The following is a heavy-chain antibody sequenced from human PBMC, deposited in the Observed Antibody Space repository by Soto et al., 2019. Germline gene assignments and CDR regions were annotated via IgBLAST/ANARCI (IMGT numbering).Heavy chain of an antibody. V-gene: IGHV4-61*01. CDR3: ARGDFWSGSTGFDY. J-gene: IGHJ4*02. D-gene: IGHD3-3*01. CDR2: IYYSGST. CDR1: GGSVSSGSYY. Sequence: SETLSLTCTVSGGSVSSGSYYWSWIRQPPGKGLEWIGYIYYSGSTNYNLSLKSRVTISVDTSKNQFSLKLSSVTAADTAVYYCARGDFWSGSTGFDYWGQGTLVTVSS.